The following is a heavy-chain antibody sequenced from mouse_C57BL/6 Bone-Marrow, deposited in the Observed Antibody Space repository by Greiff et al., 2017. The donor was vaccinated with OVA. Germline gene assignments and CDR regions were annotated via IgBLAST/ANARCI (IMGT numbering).Heavy chain of an antibody. D-gene: IGHD2-4*01. Sequence: QVQLKESGPELVKPGASVKISCKASGYAFSSSWMNWVKQRPGKGLEWIGRIYPGDGDTNYNGKFKGKATLTADKSSSTAYMQLSSLTSEDSAVYFCAREDIYYDYDRAYYYYAMDYWGQGTSVTVSS. CDR3: AREDIYYDYDRAYYYYAMDY. CDR1: GYAFSSSW. J-gene: IGHJ4*01. V-gene: IGHV1-82*01. CDR2: IYPGDGDT.